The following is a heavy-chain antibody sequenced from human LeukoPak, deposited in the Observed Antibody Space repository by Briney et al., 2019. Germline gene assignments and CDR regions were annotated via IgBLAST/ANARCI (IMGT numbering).Heavy chain of an antibody. Sequence: KPSETLSLTCTVSGGSISSYYWSWIRQPPGKGLEWIGYIYYSGTTNYNPSLKSRVTISVDTSKNQFSLKLSSVTAADTAVYYCARIKVAYFDYWGQGTLVTVSS. V-gene: IGHV4-59*01. CDR2: IYYSGTT. D-gene: IGHD2-15*01. CDR1: GGSISSYY. J-gene: IGHJ4*02. CDR3: ARIKVAYFDY.